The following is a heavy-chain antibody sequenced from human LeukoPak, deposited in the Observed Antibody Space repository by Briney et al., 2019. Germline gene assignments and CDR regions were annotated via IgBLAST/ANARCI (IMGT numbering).Heavy chain of an antibody. CDR2: ISNSGST. CDR1: GGSSSNDVYY. CDR3: ARETLSTHAFDI. J-gene: IGHJ3*02. Sequence: SPSQTLSLTCTVSGGSSSNDVYYWTWIRQRPGKGLEWIGYISNSGSTHYSPSLRSRVTISVDTSKNHFSLKLSSVTAADTAVYYCARETLSTHAFDIWGQGTMVTVSS. V-gene: IGHV4-31*03. D-gene: IGHD2-2*01.